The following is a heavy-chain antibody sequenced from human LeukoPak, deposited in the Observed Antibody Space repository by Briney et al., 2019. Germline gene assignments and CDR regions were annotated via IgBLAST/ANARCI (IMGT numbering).Heavy chain of an antibody. V-gene: IGHV3-23*01. CDR1: GFTLSIYA. CDR3: VIWGDYDVLTGYYVPDY. D-gene: IGHD3-9*01. Sequence: PGGSLRLSCVAPGFTLSIYAMSWVPQAPRKGLEWGSPITGSGTNRYYADSLKGRFTTSRDNSKNTVFMQMNSLRHEDTAIYYCVIWGDYDVLTGYYVPDYWGQGTLVTVAS. CDR2: ITGSGTNR. J-gene: IGHJ4*02.